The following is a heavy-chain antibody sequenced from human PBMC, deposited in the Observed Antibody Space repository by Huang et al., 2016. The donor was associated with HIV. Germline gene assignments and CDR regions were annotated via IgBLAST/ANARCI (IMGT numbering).Heavy chain of an antibody. D-gene: IGHD3-22*01. CDR1: GSTLTELS. CDR3: ATVYRRFRNHDSGDYYFDY. V-gene: IGHV1-24*01. J-gene: IGHJ4*02. Sequence: QVQLVQSGAEVKKPGASVKVSCKVSGSTLTELSMHWVRQDPGKGLEWMGGLEPEDGETIYAQKFQGRGTMTEDTSTDTAYMELRSLRSEDTAVYYCATVYRRFRNHDSGDYYFDYWDQGTLVTVSS. CDR2: LEPEDGET.